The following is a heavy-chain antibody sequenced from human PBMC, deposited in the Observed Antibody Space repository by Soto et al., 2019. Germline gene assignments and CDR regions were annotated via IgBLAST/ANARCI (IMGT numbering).Heavy chain of an antibody. D-gene: IGHD3-22*01. Sequence: GGSLRLSCAASGFTFSSYAMSWVRQAPGKGLEWVSSISSSSGYTNYADSVKGRFTISRDNAKNSLYLQMNSLRAEDTAVYYCARDYYDSSGYPQLIQYGMDVWGQGTTVTVSS. CDR2: ISSSSGYT. J-gene: IGHJ6*02. CDR3: ARDYYDSSGYPQLIQYGMDV. V-gene: IGHV3-21*01. CDR1: GFTFSSYA.